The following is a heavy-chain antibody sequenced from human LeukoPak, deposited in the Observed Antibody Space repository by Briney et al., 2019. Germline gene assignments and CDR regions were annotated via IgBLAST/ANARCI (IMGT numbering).Heavy chain of an antibody. V-gene: IGHV1-2*02. J-gene: IGHJ6*03. Sequence: AASVKVSCKASGYTFTGYYMHWVRQAPGQGLEWMGWINPNSGGTNYAQKFQGRVTMTEDTSTDTAYMALSSLRSEDTAVYYCAGFSGAYYYYYMDVWGKGTTVTVSS. CDR3: AGFSGAYYYYYMDV. CDR2: INPNSGGT. CDR1: GYTFTGYY. D-gene: IGHD3-10*01.